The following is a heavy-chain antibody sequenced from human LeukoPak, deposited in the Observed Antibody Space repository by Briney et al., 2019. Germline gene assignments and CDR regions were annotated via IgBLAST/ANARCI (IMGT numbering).Heavy chain of an antibody. CDR2: IYYSGST. D-gene: IGHD3-3*01. Sequence: SETLSLTCTVSGGSISSSSYYWGWIRQPPGKGLEWIGSIYYSGSTYYNPSLKSRVTISVDTSKNQFSLKLSSVTAADTAVYYCASSITIFGVVYYFDYWGQGTLVTVSS. J-gene: IGHJ4*02. CDR1: GGSISSSSYY. V-gene: IGHV4-39*01. CDR3: ASSITIFGVVYYFDY.